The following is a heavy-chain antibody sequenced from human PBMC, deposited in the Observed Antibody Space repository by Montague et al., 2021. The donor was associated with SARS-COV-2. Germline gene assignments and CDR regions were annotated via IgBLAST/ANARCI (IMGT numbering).Heavy chain of an antibody. CDR3: ARALRYCGGGTCYPLAFDS. V-gene: IGHV3-23*01. CDR2: ISSGGDIT. Sequence: ETLSLTCTVSGGSISSSSYYWGWIRQPPGKGLEWVSLISSGGDITYFTDSVKGRTNNSRDNSKNAFYLQMNNLRVEDTAVYYCARALRYCGGGTCYPLAFDSWGQGTLVTVSS. J-gene: IGHJ4*02. D-gene: IGHD2-15*01. CDR1: GGSISSSSYY.